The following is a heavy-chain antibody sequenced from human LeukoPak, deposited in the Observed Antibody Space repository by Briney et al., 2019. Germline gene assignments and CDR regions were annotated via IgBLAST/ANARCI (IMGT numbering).Heavy chain of an antibody. CDR3: ARISRWGPY. CDR1: GGSINNTLFY. J-gene: IGHJ4*02. D-gene: IGHD3-16*01. V-gene: IGHV4-39*07. Sequence: SETLSLNCTVSGGSINNTLFYWGWLRQPPGKRLKWIGTVYYASINHSSPSIKSRVATLVDTSKNQFSLRLSSVTAADTAVYYCARISRWGPYWGQGIAITVSS. CDR2: VYYASIN.